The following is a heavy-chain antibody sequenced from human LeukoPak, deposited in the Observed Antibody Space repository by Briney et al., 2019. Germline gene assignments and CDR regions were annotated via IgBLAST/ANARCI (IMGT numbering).Heavy chain of an antibody. Sequence: GGSLRLSCAASGFTFSSYAMSWVRQAPGKGLEWVSAISGSGGSTYYADSVKGRFTISRDNSKNTLYLQMNSLRAEDTALYYCAKAPRPSIVSDAFDIWGQGTMATVSS. CDR1: GFTFSSYA. D-gene: IGHD1-26*01. V-gene: IGHV3-23*01. J-gene: IGHJ3*02. CDR3: AKAPRPSIVSDAFDI. CDR2: ISGSGGST.